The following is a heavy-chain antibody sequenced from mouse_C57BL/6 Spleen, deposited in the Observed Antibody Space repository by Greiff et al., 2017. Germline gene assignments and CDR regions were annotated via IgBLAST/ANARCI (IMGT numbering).Heavy chain of an antibody. V-gene: IGHV1-64*01. D-gene: IGHD2-4*01. CDR3: ARSKTYDYGEGAWFAY. Sequence: QVQLQQPGAELVKPGASVKLSCKASGYTFTSYWMHWVKQRPGQGLEWIGMIHPNSGSTNYNEKFKSKDTLTVDKSSSTAYMQLSSLTSEDSAVYYCARSKTYDYGEGAWFAYWGQGTLVTVSA. J-gene: IGHJ3*01. CDR2: IHPNSGST. CDR1: GYTFTSYW.